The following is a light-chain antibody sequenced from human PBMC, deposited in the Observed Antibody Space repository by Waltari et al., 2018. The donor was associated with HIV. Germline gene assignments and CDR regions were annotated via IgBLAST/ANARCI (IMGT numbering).Light chain of an antibody. Sequence: SYTLTQPPSVSVAPGPTARITCEGTTIGSRTVQWHQQKPGQAPTVVVYDDDDRPSGIPERFSGSNSENTATLTISRVEAGDEADYYCQVWDSSTDHVIFGGGTKLTVL. CDR1: TIGSRT. CDR3: QVWDSSTDHVI. CDR2: DDD. V-gene: IGLV3-21*02. J-gene: IGLJ2*01.